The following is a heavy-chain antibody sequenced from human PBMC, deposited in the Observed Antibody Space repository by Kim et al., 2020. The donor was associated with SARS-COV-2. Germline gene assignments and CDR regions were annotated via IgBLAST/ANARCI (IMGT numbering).Heavy chain of an antibody. Sequence: KLRGRVTMSRETSTSTVYMELSSLRSDDTAVYYCAREGPYSGRYGDFDYWGQGTLVTVSS. CDR3: AREGPYSGRYGDFDY. D-gene: IGHD1-26*01. J-gene: IGHJ4*02. V-gene: IGHV1-46*04.